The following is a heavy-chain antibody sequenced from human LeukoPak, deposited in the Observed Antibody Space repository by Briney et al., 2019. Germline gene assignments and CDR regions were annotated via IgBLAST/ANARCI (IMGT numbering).Heavy chain of an antibody. V-gene: IGHV3-74*01. CDR1: GFTFSSYW. D-gene: IGHD2/OR15-2a*01. CDR2: ISTDGSSR. Sequence: PSGGSLRLSCAASGFTFSSYWMHWLRQEPRKGLVWVSRISTDGSSRSYADSVKGRFTTSRDNGKNTLYLQMNSLRAEDTAVYYCASYLTSIPSGMDVWGQGATVTVSS. J-gene: IGHJ6*02. CDR3: ASYLTSIPSGMDV.